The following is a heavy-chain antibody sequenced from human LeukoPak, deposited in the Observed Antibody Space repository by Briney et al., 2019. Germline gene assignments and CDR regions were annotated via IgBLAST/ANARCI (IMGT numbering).Heavy chain of an antibody. CDR3: ARGVIAAAGTGSGFDP. J-gene: IGHJ5*02. D-gene: IGHD6-13*01. CDR2: MNPNSGNT. Sequence: ASVTVSCKASGYTFTSYDINWVRQATGQGLEWMGWMNPNSGNTGYAQKFQGRVTMTRSTSISTAYMELSSLRSEDTAVYYCARGVIAAAGTGSGFDPWGQGTLVTVSS. V-gene: IGHV1-8*01. CDR1: GYTFTSYD.